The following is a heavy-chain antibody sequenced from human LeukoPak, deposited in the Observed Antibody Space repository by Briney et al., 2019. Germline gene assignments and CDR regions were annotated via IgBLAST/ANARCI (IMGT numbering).Heavy chain of an antibody. Sequence: GGSLRLSCAASGFTFSSYGMHWVRQAPGKGLEWVAFIRYDGSNKYYADSVKGRFTISRDNSKNTLYLQMNSLRSNDTAVYYCARDYVGRYFDWLLHALDAFDIWGQGTMVTVSS. V-gene: IGHV3-30*02. CDR3: ARDYVGRYFDWLLHALDAFDI. D-gene: IGHD3-9*01. J-gene: IGHJ3*02. CDR1: GFTFSSYG. CDR2: IRYDGSNK.